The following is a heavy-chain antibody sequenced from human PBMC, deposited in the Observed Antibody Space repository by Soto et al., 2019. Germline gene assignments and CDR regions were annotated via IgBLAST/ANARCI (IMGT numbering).Heavy chain of an antibody. CDR2: IFPHGNP. V-gene: IGHV4-4*07. CDR3: AREGSHSAYNFASAMQLWSFDR. D-gene: IGHD1-1*01. CDR1: CGYVTAFG. J-gene: IGHJ5*02. Sequence: PSAILSLSCTVSCGYVTAFGWSWVRQPAGKGLETIGRIFPHGNPDYLPSLKRRVPLSVDPSKTQISLKLTSVTAADRAGDYCAREGSHSAYNFASAMQLWSFDRWGQGLPVTVSS.